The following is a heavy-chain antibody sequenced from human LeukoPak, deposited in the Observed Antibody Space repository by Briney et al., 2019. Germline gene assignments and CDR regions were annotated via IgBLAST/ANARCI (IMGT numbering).Heavy chain of an antibody. D-gene: IGHD6-13*01. J-gene: IGHJ2*01. CDR2: IIPIFGTA. V-gene: IGHV1-69*05. CDR1: GGTFSSYA. Sequence: SVKVSCKASGGTFSSYAISWVRQAPGQGLEWMGGIIPIFGTANYAQKFQGRVTITTDESTSTAYMELSSLRSEDTAVYYCARLGGAAAGTTLTGYWYFDLWGRGTLVTVSS. CDR3: ARLGGAAAGTTLTGYWYFDL.